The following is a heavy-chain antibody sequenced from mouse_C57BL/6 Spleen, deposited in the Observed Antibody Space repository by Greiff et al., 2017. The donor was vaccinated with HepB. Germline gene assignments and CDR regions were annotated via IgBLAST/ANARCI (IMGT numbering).Heavy chain of an antibody. V-gene: IGHV1-50*01. J-gene: IGHJ2*01. D-gene: IGHD2-3*01. CDR1: GYTFTSYW. CDR2: IDPSDSYT. CDR3: ARPGGCDDGYYVNY. Sequence: QVQLQQPGAELVKPGASVKLSCKASGYTFTSYWMQWVKQRPGQGLEWIGEIDPSDSYTNYNQKFKGKATLTVVTSSSTAYMQLSSLTSEDSAVYYCARPGGCDDGYYVNYWGQGTTLTVSS.